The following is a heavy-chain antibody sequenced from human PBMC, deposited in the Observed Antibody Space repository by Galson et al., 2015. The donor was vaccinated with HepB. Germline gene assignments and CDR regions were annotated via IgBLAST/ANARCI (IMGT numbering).Heavy chain of an antibody. CDR2: IYSGGST. Sequence: SLRLSCAASGFTVSSNYMSWVRQAPGKGLEWVSVIYSGGSTYYADSVKGRFTISRDNSKNTLYLQMNSLRAEDTAVYYCARVESSGWYRVGTFDIWGQGTMVTVSS. CDR3: ARVESSGWYRVGTFDI. D-gene: IGHD6-19*01. CDR1: GFTVSSNY. J-gene: IGHJ3*02. V-gene: IGHV3-66*02.